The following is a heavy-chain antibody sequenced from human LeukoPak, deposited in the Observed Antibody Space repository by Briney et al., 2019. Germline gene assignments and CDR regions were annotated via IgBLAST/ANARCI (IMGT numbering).Heavy chain of an antibody. CDR2: INHSGST. Sequence: PSETLSLTCAVYGGSFSGYYWSWIRQPPGKGLEWIGEINHSGSTNYNPSLKSRVTISVDTSKNQFSLKLSSVTAVDTAVYYCARGPHLYYYDSSGYYLYWGQGTLVTVSS. J-gene: IGHJ4*02. V-gene: IGHV4-34*01. CDR1: GGSFSGYY. CDR3: ARGPHLYYYDSSGYYLY. D-gene: IGHD3-22*01.